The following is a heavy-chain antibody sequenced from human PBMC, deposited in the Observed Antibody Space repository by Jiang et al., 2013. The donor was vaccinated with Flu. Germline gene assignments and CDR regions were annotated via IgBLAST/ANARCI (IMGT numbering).Heavy chain of an antibody. J-gene: IGHJ6*02. V-gene: IGHV5-51*01. CDR2: IYPGDSDT. Sequence: PGKGLEWMGIIYPGDSDTRYSPSFQGQVTISADKSISTAYLQWSSLKASDTAMYYCARPRTTPPLWHGMDVWGQGTTVTVSS. D-gene: IGHD1-1*01. CDR3: ARPRTTPPLWHGMDV.